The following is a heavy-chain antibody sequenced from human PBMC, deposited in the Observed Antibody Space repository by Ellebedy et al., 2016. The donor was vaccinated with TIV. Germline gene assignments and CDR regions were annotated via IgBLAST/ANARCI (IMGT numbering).Heavy chain of an antibody. Sequence: GGSLRLXCAASGFTVSGNYMSWVRQAPGKGLAWVSFIHSGGGTYYADSVKGRFTISRDDSRNTLYLQMNSLKAEDTAVYYCATHGTWFGDRVYMDVWGKGTTVTVSS. CDR2: IHSGGGT. CDR3: ATHGTWFGDRVYMDV. D-gene: IGHD3-10*01. CDR1: GFTVSGNY. V-gene: IGHV3-53*01. J-gene: IGHJ6*03.